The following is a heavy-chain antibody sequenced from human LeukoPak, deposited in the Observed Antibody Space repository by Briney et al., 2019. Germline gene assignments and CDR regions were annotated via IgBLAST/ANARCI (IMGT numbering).Heavy chain of an antibody. Sequence: GGSLRLSCAASGFAFRNYWMNWLRQGPEKGLLWVSRINRDGRATSYAASVKGRFTISRDNAKNTLYLQMNSLRAEDTAVYYCARDPFEILPGPYFDYWGQGTLVTVSS. CDR3: ARDPFEILPGPYFDY. D-gene: IGHD3-9*01. CDR2: INRDGRAT. V-gene: IGHV3-74*01. CDR1: GFAFRNYW. J-gene: IGHJ4*02.